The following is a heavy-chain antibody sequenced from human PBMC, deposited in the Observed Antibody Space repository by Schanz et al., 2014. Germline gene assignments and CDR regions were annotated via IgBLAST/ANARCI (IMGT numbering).Heavy chain of an antibody. V-gene: IGHV1-69*04. CDR1: GGTFSSFG. J-gene: IGHJ5*02. CDR2: IIPSLGLA. Sequence: VQLEQSGAEVKKPGSSVKVSCKASGGTFSSFGINWVRQAPGQGLEWMGRIIPSLGLAKYEQKFQDKVTITADTSTTTAYMELSGLRYEDTAVYYCARGRLGTSPWGQGTMVTVSS. CDR3: ARGRLGTSP. D-gene: IGHD5-12*01.